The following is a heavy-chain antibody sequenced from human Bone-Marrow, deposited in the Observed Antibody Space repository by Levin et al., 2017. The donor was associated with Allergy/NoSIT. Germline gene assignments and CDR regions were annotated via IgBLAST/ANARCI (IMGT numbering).Heavy chain of an antibody. V-gene: IGHV3-15*07. CDR1: GFSFSSAW. J-gene: IGHJ4*02. D-gene: IGHD3-22*01. CDR2: ITSRTDGGTT. Sequence: AGGSLRLSCAASGFSFSSAWMNWVRQAPGKGLEWVGRITSRTDGGTTDYAAPVKGRFIVSRDDSKNTLYLQMNSLTTEDTAVYYCTTGYDRYYYDNGGYHRTHDYWWGQGSLVTVSS. CDR3: TTGYDRYYYDNGGYHRTHDYW.